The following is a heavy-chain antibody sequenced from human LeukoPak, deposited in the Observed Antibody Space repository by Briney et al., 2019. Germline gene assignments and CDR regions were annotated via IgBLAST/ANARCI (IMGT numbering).Heavy chain of an antibody. Sequence: PGGSLRLSCAASGFTFSSYGMHWVRQAPGKGLEWVAFIRYDGSNEYYADSVKGRFTISRDNSKNTLYLQMNSLRAEDTAVYYCAKAAGYCSGGSCYSGGSYYYMDVWGKGTTVTISS. CDR2: IRYDGSNE. D-gene: IGHD2-15*01. V-gene: IGHV3-30*02. J-gene: IGHJ6*03. CDR3: AKAAGYCSGGSCYSGGSYYYMDV. CDR1: GFTFSSYG.